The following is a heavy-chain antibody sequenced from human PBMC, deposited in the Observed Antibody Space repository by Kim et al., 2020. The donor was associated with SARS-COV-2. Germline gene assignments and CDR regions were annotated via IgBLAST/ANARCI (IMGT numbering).Heavy chain of an antibody. CDR1: GYTLTELS. V-gene: IGHV1-24*01. D-gene: IGHD3-22*01. CDR2: FDPEDGET. J-gene: IGHJ4*02. Sequence: ASVKVSCKVSGYTLTELSMHWVRQAPGKGREWMGGFDPEDGETIYAQKFQGRVTMTEDTSTDTAYMELSSLRSEDTAVYYCATLDSSGYYKEYYFDYWGQGTMVTVHS. CDR3: ATLDSSGYYKEYYFDY.